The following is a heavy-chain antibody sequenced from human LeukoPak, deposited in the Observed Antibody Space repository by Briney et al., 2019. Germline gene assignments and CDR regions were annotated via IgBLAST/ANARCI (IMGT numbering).Heavy chain of an antibody. V-gene: IGHV6-1*01. J-gene: IGHJ4*02. Sequence: SQTLSRTCAISGDSVSTNTAAWNWIRQSPSRGLEWLGRTYYRSKWYTDYAVSVKSRITINPDTSKNQFSLQLNSVTPGDTAVYFCARDGWPAFDYWGQGTLVTVSS. D-gene: IGHD2-15*01. CDR3: ARDGWPAFDY. CDR2: TYYRSKWYT. CDR1: GDSVSTNTAA.